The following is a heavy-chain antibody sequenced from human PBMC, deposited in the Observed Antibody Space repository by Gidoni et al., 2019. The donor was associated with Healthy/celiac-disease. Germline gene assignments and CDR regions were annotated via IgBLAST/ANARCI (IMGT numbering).Heavy chain of an antibody. Sequence: QVQLVESGGGVVQPGRSLRLSCAASGFTFSSYGMHWVRQAPGKGLEWVAVISYDGSNKYYADSVKGRFTISRDNSKNTLYLQRNSLRAEDTAVYYCAKAPYGDYYFDYWGQGTLVTVSS. D-gene: IGHD4-17*01. V-gene: IGHV3-30*18. J-gene: IGHJ4*02. CDR1: GFTFSSYG. CDR2: ISYDGSNK. CDR3: AKAPYGDYYFDY.